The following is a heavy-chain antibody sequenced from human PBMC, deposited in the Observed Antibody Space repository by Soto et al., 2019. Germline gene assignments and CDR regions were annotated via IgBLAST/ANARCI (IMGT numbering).Heavy chain of an antibody. CDR1: GFTFSSYA. V-gene: IGHV3-23*01. J-gene: IGHJ4*02. CDR2: ISGSAGST. Sequence: GGSLRLSCAASGFTFSSYAMSWVRQAPGKGLEWVSAISGSAGSTYFADSVKGRFTISRDNSKNTLYLQMNSLRAEDTAVYYCAKNRFDCTGGSCYQNPASDYWGQGTLVTVPS. CDR3: AKNRFDCTGGSCYQNPASDY. D-gene: IGHD2-15*01.